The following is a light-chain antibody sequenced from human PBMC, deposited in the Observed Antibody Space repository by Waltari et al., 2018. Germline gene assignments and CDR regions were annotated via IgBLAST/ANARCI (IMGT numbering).Light chain of an antibody. CDR1: QSIGSS. CDR2: YAS. Sequence: EVVLTQSPDFQSVTLKEKVTITCRASQSIGSSVHWYQQKPDQSPKLLITYASQYFSGAPSMCSSSGSRTDFTLTLNGLEAEDAANYYCHQSRTFPITFGQGTRLEIK. V-gene: IGKV6-21*01. J-gene: IGKJ5*01. CDR3: HQSRTFPIT.